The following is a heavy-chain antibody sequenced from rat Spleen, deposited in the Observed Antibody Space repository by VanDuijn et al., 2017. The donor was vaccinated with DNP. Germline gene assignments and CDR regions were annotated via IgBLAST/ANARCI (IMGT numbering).Heavy chain of an antibody. J-gene: IGHJ4*01. CDR2: ISYDGTRT. CDR3: ARDNYGTSGAMDA. Sequence: EVQLVESGGGLVQPGGSLKLSCAASGFTFSDYAMAWVRQAPKKGLEWVATISYDGTRTYYRDSVKGRFTISRDDAKSTLYLQMDSLRSEDTATYYCARDNYGTSGAMDAWGQGTSVSVSS. CDR1: GFTFSDYA. D-gene: IGHD1-11*01. V-gene: IGHV5-7*01.